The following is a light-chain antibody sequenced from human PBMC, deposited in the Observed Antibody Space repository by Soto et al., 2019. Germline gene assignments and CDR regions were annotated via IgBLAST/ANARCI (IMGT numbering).Light chain of an antibody. J-gene: IGLJ2*01. CDR3: AAWDDSLNAVV. CDR1: TSNLGGNT. Sequence: QSVLTQPHSVSGTPGHKVSISCSGSTSNLGGNTVNWYQQLPGTAPKLLIYTNNQRPSGVPDRFSGSQSGTSASLAISDLRSEDEADFYCAAWDDSLNAVVFGGGTKLTVL. CDR2: TNN. V-gene: IGLV1-44*01.